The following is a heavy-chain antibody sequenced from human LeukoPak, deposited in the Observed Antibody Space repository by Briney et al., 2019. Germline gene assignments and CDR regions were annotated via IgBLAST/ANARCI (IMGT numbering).Heavy chain of an antibody. J-gene: IGHJ4*02. CDR1: GFTFSSYA. CDR2: ISGSGGST. Sequence: GGSLRLSCAASGFTFSSYAMSWVRQAPGKGLEWVSAISGSGGSTYYADSVKGRFTISRDNSKNTLYLQMNGLRAEDTAVYCCAILRGGSSGCFTPYYLDCWGQGTLVTVSS. V-gene: IGHV3-23*01. CDR3: AILRGGSSGCFTPYYLDC. D-gene: IGHD6-19*01.